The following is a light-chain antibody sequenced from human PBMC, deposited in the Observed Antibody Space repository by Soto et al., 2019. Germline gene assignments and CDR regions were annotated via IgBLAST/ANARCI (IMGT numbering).Light chain of an antibody. CDR2: GNS. CDR1: SSNIGAGYN. CDR3: QSYDSSLSASV. Sequence: QDVVTQPPSVSVAPGQRVTVSCTGSSSNIGAGYNVHWYQQLPGTAPKLLIYGNSNRPSGVPDRFSASKSGTSASLAITGLQAEDEADYYCQSYDSSLSASVFGGGTKLTVL. V-gene: IGLV1-40*01. J-gene: IGLJ2*01.